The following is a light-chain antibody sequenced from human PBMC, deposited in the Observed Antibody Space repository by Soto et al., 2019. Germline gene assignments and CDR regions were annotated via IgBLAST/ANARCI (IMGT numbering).Light chain of an antibody. J-gene: IGKJ1*01. CDR1: QSVSSN. CDR3: HQYNNWPPWT. Sequence: EIVMTQSPATLSVSPGERATLSCRASQSVSSNLAWYQQKPGQAPRLLIYGASTRATGIPARFSGSGSGTEFALTLSSLQSEHFAVYYCHQYNNWPPWTFGHGTKVEIK. V-gene: IGKV3-15*01. CDR2: GAS.